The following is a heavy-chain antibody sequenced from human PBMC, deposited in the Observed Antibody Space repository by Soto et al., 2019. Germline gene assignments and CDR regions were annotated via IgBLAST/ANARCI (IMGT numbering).Heavy chain of an antibody. J-gene: IGHJ6*02. D-gene: IGHD2-15*01. CDR1: GGTFSSYA. Sequence: SVKVSCKASGGTFSSYAISWVRQAPEQGLEWMGGIIPIFGTANYAQKFQGRVTITADESTSTAYMELSSLRSEDTAVYYCARDRCSGGSCYSSHYYYGMDVWGQGTTVTVSS. V-gene: IGHV1-69*13. CDR2: IIPIFGTA. CDR3: ARDRCSGGSCYSSHYYYGMDV.